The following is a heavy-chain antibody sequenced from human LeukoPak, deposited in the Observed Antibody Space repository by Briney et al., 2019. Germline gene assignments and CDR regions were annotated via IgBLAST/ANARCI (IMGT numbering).Heavy chain of an antibody. D-gene: IGHD3-10*01. CDR2: INTDGSTT. Sequence: GGSLRLSCVGSGFTFSSYWMSWVRQAPGQGLEWVANINTDGSTTNYVESVRGRFTISRDNTRNSLSLQMNNLRDEDTAVYYCARNRGGQQFDCWGQGTLLTVSS. CDR3: ARNRGGQQFDC. CDR1: GFTFSSYW. J-gene: IGHJ4*02. V-gene: IGHV3-7*01.